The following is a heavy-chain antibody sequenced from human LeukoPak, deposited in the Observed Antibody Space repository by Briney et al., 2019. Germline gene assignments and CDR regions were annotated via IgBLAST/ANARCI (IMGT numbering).Heavy chain of an antibody. D-gene: IGHD2-15*01. CDR1: GGSISSYY. CDR2: IYTSGST. CDR3: ARVEGGRAKGWWFDP. V-gene: IGHV4-4*07. Sequence: KTSETLSLTCTVSGGSISSYYWSWMRQPAGKGLEWIGRIYTSGSTNYNPSLKSRVTMSVDTSKNQFSLKLSSVTAADTAVYYCARVEGGRAKGWWFDPWGQGTLVTVSS. J-gene: IGHJ5*02.